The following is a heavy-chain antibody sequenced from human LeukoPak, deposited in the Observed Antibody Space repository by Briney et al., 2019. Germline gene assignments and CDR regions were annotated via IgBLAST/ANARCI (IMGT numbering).Heavy chain of an antibody. V-gene: IGHV1-8*01. CDR1: GYTFISYD. J-gene: IGHJ5*02. Sequence: GASVKVSCKASGYTFISYDIHWVRQATGQGLEWMGWVNPNSGNTGYAQKFQGRVTMTSDPSITTAYMELSSLRSEGTAVYYCARVGISSDNWFDPWGQGTLVIVSS. D-gene: IGHD6-19*01. CDR2: VNPNSGNT. CDR3: ARVGISSDNWFDP.